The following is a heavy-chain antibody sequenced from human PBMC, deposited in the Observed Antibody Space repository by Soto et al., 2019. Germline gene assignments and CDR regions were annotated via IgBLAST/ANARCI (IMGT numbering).Heavy chain of an antibody. CDR2: IIPIFGTA. CDR3: ARDWPGGSSGSAHDAFDI. Sequence: SVRVSCKASGDTFSSYAISWVRQAPGQGLEWMGGIIPIFGTANYAQKFQGRVTITADESTSTAYMELSSLRSEDTAVYYCARDWPGGSSGSAHDAFDIWGQGTMVTVSS. D-gene: IGHD3-22*01. CDR1: GDTFSSYA. J-gene: IGHJ3*02. V-gene: IGHV1-69*13.